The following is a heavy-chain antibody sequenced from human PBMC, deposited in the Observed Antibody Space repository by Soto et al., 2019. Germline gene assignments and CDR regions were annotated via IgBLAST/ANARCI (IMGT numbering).Heavy chain of an antibody. V-gene: IGHV1-69*13. J-gene: IGHJ6*02. CDR3: ASDPAGVVVVAARDYYYGMDV. CDR1: GYTFSGYA. D-gene: IGHD2-15*01. CDR2: IIPIFGTA. Sequence: SVKVSCKASGYTFSGYAISWVRQAPGQGLEWMGGIIPIFGTANYAQKFQGRVTITADESTSTAYMELSSLRSEDTAVHYCASDPAGVVVVAARDYYYGMDVWGQGTTVTVSS.